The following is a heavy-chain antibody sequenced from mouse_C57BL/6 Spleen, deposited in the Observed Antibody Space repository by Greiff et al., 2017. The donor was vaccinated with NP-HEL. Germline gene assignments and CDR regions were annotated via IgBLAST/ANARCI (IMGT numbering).Heavy chain of an antibody. Sequence: QVQLQQSGPELVKPGASVKISCKASGYSFTSYYIHWVKQRPGQGLEWIGWIYPGSGNTKYNEKFKGKATLTADTSSSTAYMQLSSLTSEDSAVYYCARIYYDYPWFAYWGQGTLVTVSA. V-gene: IGHV1-66*01. CDR2: IYPGSGNT. J-gene: IGHJ3*01. D-gene: IGHD2-4*01. CDR3: ARIYYDYPWFAY. CDR1: GYSFTSYY.